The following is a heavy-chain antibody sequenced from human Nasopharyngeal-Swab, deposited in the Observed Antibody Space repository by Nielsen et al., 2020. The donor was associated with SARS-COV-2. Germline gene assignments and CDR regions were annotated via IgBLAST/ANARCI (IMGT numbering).Heavy chain of an antibody. J-gene: IGHJ4*02. CDR2: INPSGGST. CDR3: ARALTDTRFGPVH. Sequence: ASVKVSCKAYGYTFTSYYMHWVRQAPGQRLEWMGVINPSGGSTSYAQNFQGRVTMTGDTSTSTVYMELSSLRSDDTAVYYCARALTDTRFGPVHWGQGTLVTVSS. CDR1: GYTFTSYY. D-gene: IGHD3-9*01. V-gene: IGHV1-46*01.